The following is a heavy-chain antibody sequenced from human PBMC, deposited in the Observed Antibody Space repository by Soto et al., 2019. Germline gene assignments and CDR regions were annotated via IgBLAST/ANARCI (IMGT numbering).Heavy chain of an antibody. Sequence: ASVKVSCKASEHTFSNYGINWVRLAPGQGLEWMGWINTYSGNTIYAQKFQDRLTITTDTSTNTASMELRSLTSDDTAVFYCAGGQGSLIPYYFDSWAREPWSPSPQ. CDR2: INTYSGNT. CDR1: EHTFSNYG. D-gene: IGHD2-2*01. V-gene: IGHV1-18*04. CDR3: AGGQGSLIPYYFDS. J-gene: IGHJ4*02.